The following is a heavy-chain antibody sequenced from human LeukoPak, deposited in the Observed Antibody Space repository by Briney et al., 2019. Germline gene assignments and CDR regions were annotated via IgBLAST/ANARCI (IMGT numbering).Heavy chain of an antibody. CDR1: GGSISSYY. CDR3: ARGELSGGVSSYFDY. J-gene: IGHJ4*02. CDR2: IHTSGST. V-gene: IGHV4-4*07. D-gene: IGHD1-7*01. Sequence: SETLSLTCTVSGGSISSYYWSWIRQPAGEGLEWIGCIHTSGSTNYNHSLKSRVTMSVATSKNQFSLKLSSVTAADTAVYYCARGELSGGVSSYFDYWGQGTLVTVSS.